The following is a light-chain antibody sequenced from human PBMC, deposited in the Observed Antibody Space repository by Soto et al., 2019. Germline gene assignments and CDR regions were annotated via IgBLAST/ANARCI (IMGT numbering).Light chain of an antibody. V-gene: IGLV2-14*01. Sequence: QSVLTQPASVSGSPGQSITISCTGTSSDVGGYNYVSWYQQHPGKAPKLMIYDVSNRPSGVSNRFSGSKSGNTASLTISGLQSEDEADYYCRSYTSSLSYVFGTGTKVTVL. J-gene: IGLJ1*01. CDR3: RSYTSSLSYV. CDR1: SSDVGGYNY. CDR2: DVS.